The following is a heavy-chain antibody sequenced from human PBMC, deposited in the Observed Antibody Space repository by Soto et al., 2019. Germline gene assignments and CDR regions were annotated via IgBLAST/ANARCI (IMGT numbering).Heavy chain of an antibody. CDR3: ATRITVFGLLIPPFDP. J-gene: IGHJ5*02. D-gene: IGHD3-3*01. Sequence: SETLSLTCAVYGGSVNGYYWNWIRQPPGKGLEWIGEINHTGGTHYNPSLKSRVTMSVDTSKNQFSLRLSSETTADTAIYYCATRITVFGLLIPPFDPWGQGTQVTVSS. CDR2: INHTGGT. V-gene: IGHV4-34*01. CDR1: GGSVNGYY.